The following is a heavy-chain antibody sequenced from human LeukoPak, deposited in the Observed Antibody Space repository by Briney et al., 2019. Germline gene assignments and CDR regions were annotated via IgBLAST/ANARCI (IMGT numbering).Heavy chain of an antibody. Sequence: ASVKVSCKASGYTFTSYGISWARQAPGQGLEWMGWISVYNGNTNYAQKLQGRVTMTTDTSTSTAYMELRSLRSDDTAVYYCARDNEYSSGSFFDYWGQGTLVTVSS. CDR3: ARDNEYSSGSFFDY. J-gene: IGHJ4*02. CDR1: GYTFTSYG. CDR2: ISVYNGNT. V-gene: IGHV1-18*01. D-gene: IGHD6-19*01.